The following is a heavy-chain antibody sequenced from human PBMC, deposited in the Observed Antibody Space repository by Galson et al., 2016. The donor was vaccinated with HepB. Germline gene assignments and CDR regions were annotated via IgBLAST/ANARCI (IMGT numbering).Heavy chain of an antibody. CDR1: GGSISSGGYY. V-gene: IGHV4-31*03. CDR3: AREARAGSFWYFDF. CDR2: IYCSGST. J-gene: IGHJ2*01. Sequence: TLSLTCSVSGGSISSGGYYWSWVRQHPGKGLEWIGHIYCSGSTNYNPSVRSRVTISGDTSKNQFSLELSSVTAADTAVYYCAREARAGSFWYFDFWGRGTLVTVSS. D-gene: IGHD3-10*01.